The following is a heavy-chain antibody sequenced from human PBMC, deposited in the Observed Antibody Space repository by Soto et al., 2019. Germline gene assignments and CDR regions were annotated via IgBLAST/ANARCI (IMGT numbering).Heavy chain of an antibody. CDR1: GFTFSSYW. D-gene: IGHD6-13*01. J-gene: IGHJ6*03. Sequence: EVQLVESGGGLVQPGGSLRLSCAASGFTFSSYWMSWVRQAPGKGLEWVANIKQDGSEKYYVDSVKGRFTISRDNAKNSLYLQMNSLRAEDTAVYYCARREYSSSWYYYYYYMDVWGKGTTVTVSS. CDR2: IKQDGSEK. CDR3: ARREYSSSWYYYYYYMDV. V-gene: IGHV3-7*01.